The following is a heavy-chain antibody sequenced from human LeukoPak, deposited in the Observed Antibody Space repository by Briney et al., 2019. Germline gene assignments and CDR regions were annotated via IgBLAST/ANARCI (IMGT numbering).Heavy chain of an antibody. CDR2: IYSGGST. CDR3: ARESIVGATHFDY. CDR1: GFIVSSTE. J-gene: IGHJ4*02. Sequence: GGSLRLSCAASGFIVSSTEINWVRQAPGKGLEWVSVIYSGGSTYYADSVKGRFTISRDNPKNTLYLQMNSLRAEDTAVYYCARESIVGATHFDYWGQGTLVTVSS. D-gene: IGHD1-26*01. V-gene: IGHV3-66*01.